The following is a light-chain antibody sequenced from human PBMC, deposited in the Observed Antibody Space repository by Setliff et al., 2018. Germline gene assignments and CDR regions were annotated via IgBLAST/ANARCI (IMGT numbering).Light chain of an antibody. V-gene: IGLV1-40*01. CDR1: SSNIGAGYD. Sequence: QSALTQPPSVSGAPGQRVTISCAGRSSNIGAGYDVHWYQQLPGTAPKLLIYGNNNRPSGVPDRFSGSQSGTSASLAITGLHSEDEADYYCQSYDSSLSAYVFGTGTKVTV. J-gene: IGLJ1*01. CDR2: GNN. CDR3: QSYDSSLSAYV.